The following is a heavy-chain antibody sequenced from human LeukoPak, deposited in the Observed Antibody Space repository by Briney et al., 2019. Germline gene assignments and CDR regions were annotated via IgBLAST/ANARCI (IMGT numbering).Heavy chain of an antibody. J-gene: IGHJ4*02. CDR2: ISSSGGKT. Sequence: PGGSLRLSCAVSGLTFSSYSMNWVRQAPGKGLEWVSYISSSGGKTYYADSVEGRFTISRDNAKNSLYLQMNSLRAEDTAVYYCARELAHCGGDCSYYFDQWGQGTLVTVSS. CDR3: ARELAHCGGDCSYYFDQ. D-gene: IGHD2-21*02. CDR1: GLTFSSYS. V-gene: IGHV3-48*04.